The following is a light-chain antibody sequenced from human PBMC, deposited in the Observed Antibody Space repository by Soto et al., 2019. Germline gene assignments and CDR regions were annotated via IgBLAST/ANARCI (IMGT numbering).Light chain of an antibody. Sequence: DLVLTQSPDSLAVSLGERATINCKSSQSVLYSSNNMNYLAWYQQKPGQPPKLLIYWASTRESGVPDRFSGSGSGTDFTLTISSLQAEDVAVYYCQQYYGTPLTFGGGTKMDI. J-gene: IGKJ4*01. CDR1: QSVLYSSNNMNY. CDR2: WAS. V-gene: IGKV4-1*01. CDR3: QQYYGTPLT.